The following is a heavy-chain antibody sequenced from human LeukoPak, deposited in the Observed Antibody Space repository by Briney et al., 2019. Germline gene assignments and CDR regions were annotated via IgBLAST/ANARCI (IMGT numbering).Heavy chain of an antibody. D-gene: IGHD3-22*01. J-gene: IGHJ6*03. V-gene: IGHV3-21*01. CDR1: GFTFKAYS. CDR2: ISSTGSSI. CDR3: ARDYYDSSGVYYYYYMDV. Sequence: KPGGSLRLSCVGAGFTFKAYSMNWVRQAPGKGLEWVSSISSTGSSIYYADSVEGRFTISRDNAKNSLYLQMNSLRAEDTAVYYCARDYYDSSGVYYYYYMDVWGKGTTVTISS.